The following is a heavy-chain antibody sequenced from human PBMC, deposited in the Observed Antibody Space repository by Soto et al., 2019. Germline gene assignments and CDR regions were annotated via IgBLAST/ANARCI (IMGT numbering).Heavy chain of an antibody. CDR3: AKEGSVVRGIIVALIFDS. CDR1: GFTFASHA. CDR2: ITGRGSAT. D-gene: IGHD3-10*01. Sequence: EVKLLESGGGLAQPGGSLRLSCAASGFTFASHAMSWVRQAPGRGLEWVSTITGRGSATYYADSVRGRFTVASENSENMVYVQRNSLRAEDTAIYYCAKEGSVVRGIIVALIFDSWGQGFVVSVSS. V-gene: IGHV3-23*01. J-gene: IGHJ4*02.